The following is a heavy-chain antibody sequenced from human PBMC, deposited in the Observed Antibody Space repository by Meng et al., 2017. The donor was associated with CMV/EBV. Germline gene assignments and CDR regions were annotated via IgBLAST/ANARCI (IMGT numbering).Heavy chain of an antibody. V-gene: IGHV3-9*01. Sequence: SLKISCAASGFTFDDYAMHWVRQAPGKGLEWVSGISWNRGSIGYADAVKGRFTISRDNAKNSLYLQMNSLRAEDTALYYCARVRGGNAGWFDPWGQGTLVTVSS. CDR2: ISWNRGSI. CDR1: GFTFDDYA. J-gene: IGHJ5*02. D-gene: IGHD4-23*01. CDR3: ARVRGGNAGWFDP.